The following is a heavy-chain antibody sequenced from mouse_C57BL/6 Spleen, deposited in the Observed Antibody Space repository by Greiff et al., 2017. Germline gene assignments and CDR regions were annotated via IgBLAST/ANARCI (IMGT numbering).Heavy chain of an antibody. J-gene: IGHJ4*01. CDR2: IRNKANNHAT. Sequence: EVKLQESGGGLVQPGGSMKLSCAASGFTFSDAWMDWVRQSPEKGLEWVAEIRNKANNHATYYAESVKGRFTISRDDSKSSFYLQMNSLRAEETGIYYCTCDIYYAMDYWGQGTSVTVSS. CDR1: GFTFSDAW. CDR3: TCDIYYAMDY. V-gene: IGHV6-6*01.